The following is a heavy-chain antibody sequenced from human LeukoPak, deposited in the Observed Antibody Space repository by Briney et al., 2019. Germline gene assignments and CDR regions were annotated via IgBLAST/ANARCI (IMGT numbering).Heavy chain of an antibody. V-gene: IGHV4-4*07. CDR1: GGSISSYY. D-gene: IGHD6-19*01. CDR2: IYSSGST. J-gene: IGHJ4*02. Sequence: SETLSLTCTVSGGSISSYYWSWIRQPAGKGLEWIGRIYSSGSTIYNPSLKSRVTMSVDTSKNQFSLQLSSVTAADTAVYYCARGSSGWFSIDYWGQGTLVTVSS. CDR3: ARGSSGWFSIDY.